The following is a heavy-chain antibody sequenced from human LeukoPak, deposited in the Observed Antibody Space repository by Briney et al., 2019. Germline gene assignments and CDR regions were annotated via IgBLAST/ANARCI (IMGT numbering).Heavy chain of an antibody. D-gene: IGHD3-16*02. Sequence: GGSLRLSCAASGFTFSSYAMSWVRQAPGKGLEWVSAISGSGGSTYYADSVKGRFTISRDNSKNTLYLQMNSLRAEDTAVYYCARVITFGGVIVEEGYFDYWGQGTLVTVSS. CDR1: GFTFSSYA. CDR3: ARVITFGGVIVEEGYFDY. CDR2: ISGSGGST. J-gene: IGHJ4*02. V-gene: IGHV3-23*01.